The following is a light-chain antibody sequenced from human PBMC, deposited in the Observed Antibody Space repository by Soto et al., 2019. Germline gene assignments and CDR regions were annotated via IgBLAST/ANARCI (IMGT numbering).Light chain of an antibody. CDR1: SSDVGNYVF. Sequence: QSALTQPASVSGSPGQSITISCTGTSSDVGNYVFVSWYRQHPGKAPKLMIYDITNRPSGVSNRFSGSKSGNTASLTISGLQAEDEADYYCGSYTTSASYVFGAGTKLTVL. CDR3: GSYTTSASYV. V-gene: IGLV2-14*01. J-gene: IGLJ1*01. CDR2: DIT.